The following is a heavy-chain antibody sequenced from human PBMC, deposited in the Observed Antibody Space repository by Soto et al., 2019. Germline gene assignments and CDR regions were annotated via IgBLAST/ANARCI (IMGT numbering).Heavy chain of an antibody. D-gene: IGHD3-22*01. CDR1: GFTFSSYA. CDR2: ISYDGSNK. J-gene: IGHJ4*02. V-gene: IGHV3-30-3*01. CDR3: ARDFYYYDSSGYYYDYFDY. Sequence: GGSLRLSCAASGFTFSSYAMHWVRQAPGKGLEWVAVISYDGSNKYYADSVKGRFTISRDNSKNTLYLQMNSLRAEDTAVYYCARDFYYYDSSGYYYDYFDYWGQGTLVTVSS.